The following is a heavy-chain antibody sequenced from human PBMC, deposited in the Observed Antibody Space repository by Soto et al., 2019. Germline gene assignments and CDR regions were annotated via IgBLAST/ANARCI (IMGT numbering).Heavy chain of an antibody. D-gene: IGHD2-15*01. V-gene: IGHV1-24*01. CDR1: GYTLTELS. J-gene: IGHJ3*02. Sequence: ASVKVSCKVSGYTLTELSMHWVRQAPGKGLEWMGGFDPEDGETIYAQKFQGRVTMTEDTSTDTAYMELSSLRSEDTAVYYCATDLPIYCSGGSCRGGAFDIWGQGTMVTVSS. CDR3: ATDLPIYCSGGSCRGGAFDI. CDR2: FDPEDGET.